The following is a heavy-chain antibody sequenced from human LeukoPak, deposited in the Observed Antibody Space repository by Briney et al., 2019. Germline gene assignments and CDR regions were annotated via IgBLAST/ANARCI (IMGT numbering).Heavy chain of an antibody. V-gene: IGHV5-51*01. CDR1: GYSFTSFW. CDR2: IYPDDSDT. Sequence: GESLKISCKGSGYSFTSFWIGWVRQMPGKGLEWMGIIYPDDSDTRYSPSFQGQVTISADKSTSTAYLQWSSLRASDTAMYYCARGGYYGSGRGWFDPWGQGTLVTVSS. D-gene: IGHD3-10*01. J-gene: IGHJ5*02. CDR3: ARGGYYGSGRGWFDP.